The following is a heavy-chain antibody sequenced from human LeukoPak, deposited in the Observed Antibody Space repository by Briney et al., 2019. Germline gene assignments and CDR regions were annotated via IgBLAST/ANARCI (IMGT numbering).Heavy chain of an antibody. D-gene: IGHD6-13*01. CDR2: TVLGSGDT. CDR1: GLTFRTSA. Sequence: GASVKVSCKASGLTFRTSAMQWVRQTRGQGLEWIGWTVLGSGDTNYAQSLKERLTITRDMSTSTAYMELSSLRSEDTAMYYCAAGFSNHGYIYWGQGTLVTVSP. J-gene: IGHJ4*02. V-gene: IGHV1-58*02. CDR3: AAGFSNHGYIY.